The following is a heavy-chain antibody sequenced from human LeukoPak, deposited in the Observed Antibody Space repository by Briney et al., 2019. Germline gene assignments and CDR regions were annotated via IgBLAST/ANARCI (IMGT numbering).Heavy chain of an antibody. J-gene: IGHJ4*02. CDR3: TSTYYYDSSGYYSSCYFDY. V-gene: IGHV3-15*01. D-gene: IGHD3-22*01. Sequence: GGSLRLSCAASGFTFSNAWRSWVRQAPGKGLEWVGRIKSKTDGGTTDYAAPVKGRFTISRDDSKNTLYLQMNSLKTEDTAVYYCTSTYYYDSSGYYSSCYFDYWGQGTLVTVSS. CDR1: GFTFSNAW. CDR2: IKSKTDGGTT.